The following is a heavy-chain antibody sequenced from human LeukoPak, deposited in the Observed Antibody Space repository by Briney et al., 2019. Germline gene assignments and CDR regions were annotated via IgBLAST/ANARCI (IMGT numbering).Heavy chain of an antibody. D-gene: IGHD4-17*01. Sequence: ASVKVSCKVSGYTLTQLSMHWVRQAPGQGLEWMGWINPNSGGTNYAQKFQGRVTMTRDTSISTAYMELSRLRSDDTAVYYCARSTVTTFMNYWGQGTLVTVSS. CDR1: GYTLTQLS. V-gene: IGHV1-2*02. J-gene: IGHJ4*02. CDR3: ARSTVTTFMNY. CDR2: INPNSGGT.